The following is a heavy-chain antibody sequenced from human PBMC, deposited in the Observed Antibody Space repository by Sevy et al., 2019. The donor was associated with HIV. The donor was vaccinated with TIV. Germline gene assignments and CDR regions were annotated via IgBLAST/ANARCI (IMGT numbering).Heavy chain of an antibody. J-gene: IGHJ4*02. Sequence: SETLSLTCTVSGGSISSGGYYWSWIRQHPGKGLEWIGYIYYSGSTYYNLSLKSRVTISVDTSKNQFSLKLSSVTAADSALYYCAGGGGRWGGATDFDYWGQGTLVTVSS. CDR2: IYYSGST. CDR1: GGSISSGGYY. CDR3: AGGGGRWGGATDFDY. D-gene: IGHD1-26*01. V-gene: IGHV4-31*03.